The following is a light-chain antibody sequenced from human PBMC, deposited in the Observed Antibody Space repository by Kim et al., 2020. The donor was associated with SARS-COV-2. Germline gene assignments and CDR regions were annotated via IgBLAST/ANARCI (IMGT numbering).Light chain of an antibody. Sequence: VALGQTVRITCQGDSLRNYYASWYQQKPGQAPVLLIYGTNNRPSGIPDRFSGSSSGNTASVTITGAQAEDEADYYCNSRDSSGNLLFGGGTKLTVL. J-gene: IGLJ2*01. CDR3: NSRDSSGNLL. V-gene: IGLV3-19*01. CDR2: GTN. CDR1: SLRNYY.